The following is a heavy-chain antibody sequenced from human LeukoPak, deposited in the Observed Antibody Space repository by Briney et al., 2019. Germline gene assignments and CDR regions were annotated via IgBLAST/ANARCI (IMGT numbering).Heavy chain of an antibody. D-gene: IGHD3-16*01. Sequence: PGGSLRLSCAASGFPFSSYAMNWVRQAPGKGLEWVSVIAGSDGFTQYADSVKGRLTISRDNSKNTLYLQMNSLRAEDTAVYYCAKFPHVWGTYFDYWGQGTLVTVSS. CDR2: IAGSDGFT. CDR3: AKFPHVWGTYFDY. J-gene: IGHJ4*02. V-gene: IGHV3-23*01. CDR1: GFPFSSYA.